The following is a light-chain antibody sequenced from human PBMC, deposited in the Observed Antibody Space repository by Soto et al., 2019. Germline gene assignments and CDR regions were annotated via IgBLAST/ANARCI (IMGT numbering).Light chain of an antibody. V-gene: IGKV3-15*01. CDR2: GAP. J-gene: IGKJ5*01. Sequence: EIVLTHSPGPLSLSPGERATLSFRSSQSVSSNLAWYQQKPGQAPRLLIYGAPTRATGIPARFSGSGSGTEFTLTISSLQSEDFAVYYCQQYGSSITFGQGTRLEIK. CDR3: QQYGSSIT. CDR1: QSVSSN.